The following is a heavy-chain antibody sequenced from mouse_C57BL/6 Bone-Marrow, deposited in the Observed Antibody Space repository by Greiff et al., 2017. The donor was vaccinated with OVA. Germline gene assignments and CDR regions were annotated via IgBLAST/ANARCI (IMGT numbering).Heavy chain of an antibody. J-gene: IGHJ1*03. CDR3: ARSITTVVHWYFDV. Sequence: QVHVKQPGTELVKPGASVKLSCKASGYTFTSYWMHWVKQRPGQGLEWIGNINPSNGGTNYNEKFKSKATLTVDKSSSTAYMQLSSLTSEDSAVYYCARSITTVVHWYFDVWGTGTTVTVSS. V-gene: IGHV1-53*01. CDR2: INPSNGGT. D-gene: IGHD1-1*01. CDR1: GYTFTSYW.